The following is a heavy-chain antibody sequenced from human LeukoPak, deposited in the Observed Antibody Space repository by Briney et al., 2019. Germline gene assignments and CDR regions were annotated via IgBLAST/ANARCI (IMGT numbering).Heavy chain of an antibody. CDR1: GGSFSGYY. CDR2: INHSGST. CDR3: ARGRKGLTGYLYYFDY. J-gene: IGHJ4*02. D-gene: IGHD3-9*01. Sequence: NPSETLSLTCAVYGGSFSGYYWSWIRQPPGKGLEWIGEINHSGSTNYNPSLKSRVTISVDTSKNQFSLKLCSVTAADTAVYYCARGRKGLTGYLYYFDYWGQGTLVTVSS. V-gene: IGHV4-34*01.